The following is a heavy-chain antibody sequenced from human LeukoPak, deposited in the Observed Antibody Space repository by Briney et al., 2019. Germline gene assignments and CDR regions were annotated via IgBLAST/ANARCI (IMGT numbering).Heavy chain of an antibody. J-gene: IGHJ4*02. CDR3: AKDIATVTTPDY. CDR1: GFTFDDYT. Sequence: GGSLILSCAASGFTFDDYTMHWVRQAPGKGLEWVSLISWDGGSTYYADSVKGRFTISRDNSKNSLYLQMNSLRTEDTALYYYAKDIATVTTPDYWGQGTLVTVSS. D-gene: IGHD4-17*01. V-gene: IGHV3-43*01. CDR2: ISWDGGST.